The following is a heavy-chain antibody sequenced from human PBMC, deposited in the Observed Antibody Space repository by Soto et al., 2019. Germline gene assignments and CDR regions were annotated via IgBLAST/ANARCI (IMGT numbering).Heavy chain of an antibody. D-gene: IGHD3-3*01. CDR2: ISGSGGST. Sequence: PWGSLRLSCAASGFTFSSYAISWVRQAPGKGLEWVSAISGSGGSTYYADSVKGRFTISRDNSKNTLYLQMNSLRAEDTAVYYCAKGSMEWLSNDYWGQGTLVTVSS. CDR3: AKGSMEWLSNDY. V-gene: IGHV3-23*01. J-gene: IGHJ4*02. CDR1: GFTFSSYA.